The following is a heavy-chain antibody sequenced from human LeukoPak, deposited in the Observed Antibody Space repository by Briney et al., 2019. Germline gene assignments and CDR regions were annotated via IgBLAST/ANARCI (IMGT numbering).Heavy chain of an antibody. CDR2: IYYSGST. CDR3: ARAPITGGNSRTFDY. V-gene: IGHV4-61*01. Sequence: SETLSLTCTVSGGSISSSSYYWSWIRQPPGKGLEWIGYIYYSGSTNYNPSLKSRVTISVDTSKNQFSLKLSSVTAADTAVYYCARAPITGGNSRTFDYWGQGTLVTVSS. CDR1: GGSISSSSYY. J-gene: IGHJ4*02. D-gene: IGHD4-23*01.